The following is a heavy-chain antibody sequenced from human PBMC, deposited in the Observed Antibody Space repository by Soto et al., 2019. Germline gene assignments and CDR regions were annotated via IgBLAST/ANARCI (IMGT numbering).Heavy chain of an antibody. CDR3: VRSGDNYNLLDY. Sequence: PGGSLRLSCAASGFTFSSYSMNWVRQAPGKGLEWVSYISSSSSTIYYADSVKGRFSISRDNAKNSLYLQINSLRGDDTAIYYCVRSGDNYNLLDYWGQGTPVTVSS. CDR2: ISSSSSTI. J-gene: IGHJ4*02. CDR1: GFTFSSYS. D-gene: IGHD1-1*01. V-gene: IGHV3-48*04.